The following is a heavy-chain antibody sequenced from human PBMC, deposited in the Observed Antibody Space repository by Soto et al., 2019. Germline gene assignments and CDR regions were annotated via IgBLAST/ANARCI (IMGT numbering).Heavy chain of an antibody. D-gene: IGHD3-9*01. CDR2: IYYSGST. Sequence: QVQLQESGPGLVKPSETLSLTCTVSGGSISTYYWSWIRQPPGKGLEWIGYIYYSGSTNHNPSLKSRVTISVDTSKNQFSLKLSSVTAADTAVYYCARGNYDFLTGYYIEYFDYWGQGTLVTVSS. J-gene: IGHJ4*02. CDR1: GGSISTYY. CDR3: ARGNYDFLTGYYIEYFDY. V-gene: IGHV4-59*01.